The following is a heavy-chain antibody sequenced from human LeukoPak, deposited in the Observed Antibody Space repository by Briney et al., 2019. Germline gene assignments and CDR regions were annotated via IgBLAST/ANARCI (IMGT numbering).Heavy chain of an antibody. D-gene: IGHD3-10*01. CDR1: GFTFSTSS. J-gene: IGHJ3*02. V-gene: IGHV3-48*02. Sequence: GSLRVSCAASGFTFSTSSMNWVRQAPGKGLEWLSYISGSSTKIFYADSLKGRFTISRDNAKNSLYLQMNSLRDEDTAVYYCASDFLGFGDYYAFNIWGQGTMVSVSS. CDR3: ASDFLGFGDYYAFNI. CDR2: ISGSSTKI.